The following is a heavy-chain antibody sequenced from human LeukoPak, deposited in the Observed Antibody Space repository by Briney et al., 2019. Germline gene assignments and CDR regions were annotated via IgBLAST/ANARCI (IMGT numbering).Heavy chain of an antibody. Sequence: SETLSLTCTVSGGSISSSSYYWGWIRQPPGKGLEWIGSIYYSGSTYYNPSLKSRVTISVDTSKNQFSLKLSSVTAADTAVYYCARGMGHRAVTIQIRRHDAFDIWGQGTMVTVSS. D-gene: IGHD4-17*01. CDR1: GGSISSSSYY. CDR3: ARGMGHRAVTIQIRRHDAFDI. V-gene: IGHV4-39*01. CDR2: IYYSGST. J-gene: IGHJ3*02.